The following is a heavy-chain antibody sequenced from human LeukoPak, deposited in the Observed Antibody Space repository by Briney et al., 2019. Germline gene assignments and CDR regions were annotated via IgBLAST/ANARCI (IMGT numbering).Heavy chain of an antibody. CDR2: ISHDGSNK. CDR3: AKDHCSGGSCYLWVSDREYFDN. J-gene: IGHJ4*02. CDR1: GFTFSNYG. V-gene: IGHV3-30*18. Sequence: GRSLRLSCAASGFTFSNYGIHWVRQAPGKGLEWVAVISHDGSNKYYADSVKGRCTISRDKSKNTVYLQMNSLRAEDTAVYYCAKDHCSGGSCYLWVSDREYFDNWGQGTLVTVSS. D-gene: IGHD2-15*01.